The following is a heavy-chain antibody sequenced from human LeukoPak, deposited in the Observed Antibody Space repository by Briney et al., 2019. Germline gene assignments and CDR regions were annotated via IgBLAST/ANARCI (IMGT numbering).Heavy chain of an antibody. J-gene: IGHJ3*02. Sequence: SETLSLTCTVSGGSISSYYWSWIRQPPGKGLEWIGYIYYSGSTNYNPSLKSRVTISVDTSKNQFSLKLNSVTAEDTAVYYCARDTRRDLLAAFDIWGQGTMVTVSS. V-gene: IGHV4-59*01. CDR1: GGSISSYY. CDR2: IYYSGST. CDR3: ARDTRRDLLAAFDI. D-gene: IGHD1-26*01.